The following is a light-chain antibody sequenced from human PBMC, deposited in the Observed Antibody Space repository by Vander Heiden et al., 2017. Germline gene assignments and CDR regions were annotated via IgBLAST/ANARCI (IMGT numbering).Light chain of an antibody. J-gene: IGLJ1*01. CDR1: SSNIGAGYH. CDR2: AHT. Sequence: QSVLTQPPSVSVAPGQRVTISCTAGSSNIGAGYHVHWYQQLPGTAPKVLIYAHTNRPSGVPDRFSGSKSGTSASLAITGLQAEDEADYYCQSYDSSLNAYVFGTGTKVTVL. V-gene: IGLV1-40*01. CDR3: QSYDSSLNAYV.